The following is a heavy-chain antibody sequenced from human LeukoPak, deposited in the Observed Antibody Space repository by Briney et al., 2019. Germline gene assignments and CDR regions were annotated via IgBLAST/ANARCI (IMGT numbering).Heavy chain of an antibody. CDR2: IKQDGSEK. D-gene: IGHD6-13*01. CDR3: ARRGAAAGNFDY. V-gene: IGHV3-7*01. Sequence: GGSLRLSCAASGFSFSSYWTSWVRQAPGKGLEWVANIKQDGSEKYYVDSVKGRFTISRDNAKNSLYLQMNSLRAEDTAVYYCARRGAAAGNFDYWGQGTLVTVSS. CDR1: GFSFSSYW. J-gene: IGHJ4*02.